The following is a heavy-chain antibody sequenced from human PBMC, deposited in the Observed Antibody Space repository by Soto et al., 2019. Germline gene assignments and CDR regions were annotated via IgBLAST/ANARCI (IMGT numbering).Heavy chain of an antibody. CDR1: GGSISSSSYY. J-gene: IGHJ4*02. D-gene: IGHD3-10*01. CDR2: IYYSGST. CDR3: ARRLRVRRERYYFDY. V-gene: IGHV4-39*01. Sequence: PSETLSLTCTVSGGSISSSSYYWGWIRQPPGKGLEWIGSIYYSGSTYYSPSLKSRVTISVDTSKNQFSLKLSSVTAADTAVYYCARRLRVRRERYYFDYWGQGTLVTVSS.